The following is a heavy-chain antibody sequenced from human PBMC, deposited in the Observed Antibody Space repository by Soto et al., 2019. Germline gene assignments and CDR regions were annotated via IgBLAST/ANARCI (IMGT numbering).Heavy chain of an antibody. J-gene: IGHJ3*02. D-gene: IGHD3-9*01. Sequence: ASVKVSCKASGYTFTSYGISWVRQAPGQGLEWMGWISAYNGNTNYAQKLQGRVTMTTDTSTSTAYMELRSLRSDDTAVYYCAGPNRLGPRFAFDIWGQGTMVTVSS. V-gene: IGHV1-18*01. CDR3: AGPNRLGPRFAFDI. CDR2: ISAYNGNT. CDR1: GYTFTSYG.